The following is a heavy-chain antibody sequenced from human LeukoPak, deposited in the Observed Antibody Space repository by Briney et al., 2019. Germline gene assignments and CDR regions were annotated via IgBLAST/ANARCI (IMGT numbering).Heavy chain of an antibody. CDR1: GGSISSGGYS. V-gene: IGHV4-30-2*01. Sequence: SETLSLTRAVSGGSISSGGYSWSWIRQPPGKGLEWIGYIYHSGSTYYNPSLKSRVTISVDRSKNQFSLKLSSVTAADTAVYYCARGGVRGVIRYYFDYWGQGTLVTVSS. J-gene: IGHJ4*02. CDR2: IYHSGST. CDR3: ARGGVRGVIRYYFDY. D-gene: IGHD3-10*01.